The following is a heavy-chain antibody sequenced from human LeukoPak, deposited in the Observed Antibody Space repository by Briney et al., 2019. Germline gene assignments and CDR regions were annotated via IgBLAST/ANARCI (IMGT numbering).Heavy chain of an antibody. CDR3: ARHGTVTHRFDY. CDR1: GGSMSSSSYY. Sequence: SETLSLTCGVSGGSMSSSSYYWGGIAHPPGKGLEWIGSIYYSGSTYYNPSLKSRVTISVDSSKNQCSLKLSSVTAADTAVYYCARHGTVTHRFDYWGQGTLVTVSS. J-gene: IGHJ4*02. V-gene: IGHV4-39*01. D-gene: IGHD4-17*01. CDR2: IYYSGST.